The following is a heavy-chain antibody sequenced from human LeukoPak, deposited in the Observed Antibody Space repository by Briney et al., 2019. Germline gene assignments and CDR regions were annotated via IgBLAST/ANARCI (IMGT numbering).Heavy chain of an antibody. Sequence: SETLSLTCTVSGGSISSYYWSWIRQPPGKGLEWIGYIYYSGSTNYNPSLKSRVTISVDTSKNQSSLKLSSVTAADTAVYYCARAKAVADYFDYWGQGTLVTVSS. D-gene: IGHD6-19*01. CDR3: ARAKAVADYFDY. CDR2: IYYSGST. CDR1: GGSISSYY. J-gene: IGHJ4*02. V-gene: IGHV4-59*01.